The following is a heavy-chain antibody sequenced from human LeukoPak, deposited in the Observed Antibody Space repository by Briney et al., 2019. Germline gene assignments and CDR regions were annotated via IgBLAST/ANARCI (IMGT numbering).Heavy chain of an antibody. D-gene: IGHD4-23*01. J-gene: IGHJ4*02. CDR3: ARLHDYGGNTFDY. CDR1: GGSFSGYY. V-gene: IGHV4-34*01. Sequence: SEPLSLTCAAYGGSFSGYYWSWMRQPPRKGLEWIGEINHSGSTNYNPSLKSRVTISVDTSKNQFSLKLSSVTAADTAVYYCARLHDYGGNTFDYWGEGTLVTVSS. CDR2: INHSGST.